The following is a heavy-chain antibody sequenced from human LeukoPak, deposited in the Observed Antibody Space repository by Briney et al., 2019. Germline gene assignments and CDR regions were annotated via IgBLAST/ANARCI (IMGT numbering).Heavy chain of an antibody. V-gene: IGHV4-59*08. D-gene: IGHD1-26*01. J-gene: IGHJ6*02. CDR3: ARTDPGALCGMDV. Sequence: SETLSLTCTVSGGSIGTYYWSWIRQPPGKGLEWIGYIYYSGSTNYNPSLKSRLTISVDTSKNQFSLKLSSVTAADTAVYYCARTDPGALCGMDVWGQGTTVTVSS. CDR1: GGSIGTYY. CDR2: IYYSGST.